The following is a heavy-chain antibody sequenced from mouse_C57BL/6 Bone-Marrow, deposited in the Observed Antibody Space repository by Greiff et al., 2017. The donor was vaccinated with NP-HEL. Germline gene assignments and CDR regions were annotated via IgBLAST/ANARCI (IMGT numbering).Heavy chain of an antibody. CDR1: GYTFTDYY. Sequence: VQLQQSGAELVRPGASVKLSCKASGYTFTDYYINWVKQRPGQGLEWIARIYPGSGNTYYNETLKGKATLTAEKSSSTAYMQLSSLTSEDSAVYFCARSYDGYIYYYAMDYWGQGTSVTVSS. V-gene: IGHV1-76*01. J-gene: IGHJ4*01. CDR2: IYPGSGNT. CDR3: ARSYDGYIYYYAMDY. D-gene: IGHD2-3*01.